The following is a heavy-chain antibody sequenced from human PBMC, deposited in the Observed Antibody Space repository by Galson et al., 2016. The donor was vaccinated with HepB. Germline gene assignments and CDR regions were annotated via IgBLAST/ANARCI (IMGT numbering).Heavy chain of an antibody. CDR3: AKNDFWSGYPPYFYYGLDV. D-gene: IGHD3-3*01. J-gene: IGHJ6*02. CDR2: MSGSADRT. CDR1: GFSFNQVW. V-gene: IGHV3-23*01. Sequence: SLRLSCAASGFSFNQVWMSWVRQAPGKGLEWVSAMSGSADRTSYAVSVEGRFTISRDNSRNTLYLEMHSLRAEDTALYYCAKNDFWSGYPPYFYYGLDVWGQGTTVIVSS.